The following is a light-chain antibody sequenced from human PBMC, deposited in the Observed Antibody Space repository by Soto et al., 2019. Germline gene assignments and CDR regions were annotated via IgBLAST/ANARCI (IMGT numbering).Light chain of an antibody. CDR1: QSVSSY. Sequence: IVWTQSPATLSLSPGERATLSCTASQSVSSYLAWYQQKPGQAPRLLIYDASNRATGIPARFRGSECGEDFRLSKSCLRPEALAVYFCQLGSKCPWTLGQGTKVDIK. CDR3: QLGSKCPWT. J-gene: IGKJ1*01. V-gene: IGKV3-11*01. CDR2: DAS.